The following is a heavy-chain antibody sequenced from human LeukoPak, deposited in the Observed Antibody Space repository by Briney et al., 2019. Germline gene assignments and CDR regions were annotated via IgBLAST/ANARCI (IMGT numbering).Heavy chain of an antibody. V-gene: IGHV4-34*01. CDR2: INHSGST. Sequence: PSETLSLTCAVYGGSFSGYYWSWIRQPPGKGLEWIGEINHSGSTNYNPSLKSRVTMSVDTSKNQFSLKLTSVTAADTAVYYCARHPYDSSGYPYYFDYWGQGTLVTVSS. D-gene: IGHD3-22*01. CDR1: GGSFSGYY. CDR3: ARHPYDSSGYPYYFDY. J-gene: IGHJ4*02.